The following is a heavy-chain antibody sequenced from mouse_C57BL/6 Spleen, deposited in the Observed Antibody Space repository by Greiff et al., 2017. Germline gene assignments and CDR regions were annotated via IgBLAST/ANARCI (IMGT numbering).Heavy chain of an antibody. Sequence: QVQLKQPGAELVKPGASVKLSCKASGYTFTSYWMHWVKQRPGQGLEWIGMIHPNSGSTNYNEKFKSKATLTVDKSSSTAYMQLSSLTSEDSAVYYCARDYDYDERVFAYWGQGTLVTVSA. D-gene: IGHD2-4*01. CDR3: ARDYDYDERVFAY. CDR2: IHPNSGST. CDR1: GYTFTSYW. V-gene: IGHV1-64*01. J-gene: IGHJ3*01.